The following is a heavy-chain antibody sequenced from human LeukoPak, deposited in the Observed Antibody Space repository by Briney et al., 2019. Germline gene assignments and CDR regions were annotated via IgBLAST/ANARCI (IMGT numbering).Heavy chain of an antibody. Sequence: PGGSLRLSCAASGFTLSTYEINWVRQAPGKGLDWVSYITTSGSTMSYADSVKGRFTISRDNAKNSLYLQMNGLRAEDTAVYYCARRDFYDTTRYLFDYWGQGTLVTVSS. J-gene: IGHJ4*02. CDR1: GFTLSTYE. CDR3: ARRDFYDTTRYLFDY. V-gene: IGHV3-48*03. D-gene: IGHD3-22*01. CDR2: ITTSGSTM.